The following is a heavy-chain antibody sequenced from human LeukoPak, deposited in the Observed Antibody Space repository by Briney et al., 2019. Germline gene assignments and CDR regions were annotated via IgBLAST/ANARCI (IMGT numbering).Heavy chain of an antibody. CDR2: ILFDGSDK. D-gene: IGHD1-26*01. CDR3: AKGRQLRRSDAFDI. Sequence: GGSLRLSCAASGFTFSSYGMHWVRQAPGKGLEWVAFILFDGSDKYYADSAKGRFTISRDNSKNTLYLQMTSLRAEDTAVYYCAKGRQLRRSDAFDIWGQGTMVTVSS. V-gene: IGHV3-30*02. J-gene: IGHJ3*02. CDR1: GFTFSSYG.